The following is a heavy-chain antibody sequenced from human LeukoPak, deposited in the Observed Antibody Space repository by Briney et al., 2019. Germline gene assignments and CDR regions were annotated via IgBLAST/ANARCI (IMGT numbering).Heavy chain of an antibody. CDR3: ARGESSGSNWFDP. CDR1: GGSISNYY. V-gene: IGHV4-59*01. J-gene: IGHJ5*02. CDR2: IYYSGST. Sequence: SETLSLTCTVSGGSISNYYWTWIRQPPGRGLEWIGYIYYSGSTNYNPSLKSRVTISVDTSKNQFSLRLSSVTAADTAVYYCARGESSGSNWFDPWGQGTLVTVSS. D-gene: IGHD3-22*01.